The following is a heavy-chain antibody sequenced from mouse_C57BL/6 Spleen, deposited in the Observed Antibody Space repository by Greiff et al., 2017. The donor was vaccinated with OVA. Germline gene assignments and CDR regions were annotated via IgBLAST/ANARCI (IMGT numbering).Heavy chain of an antibody. CDR3: ARRLRLRGGYAMDY. V-gene: IGHV1-61*01. D-gene: IGHD3-2*02. J-gene: IGHJ4*01. Sequence: QVQLQQSGAELVRPGSSVKLSCKASGYTFTSYWMDWVKQRPGQGLEWIGNIYPSDSETHYNQKFKDKATLTVDKSSSTAYMQLSSLTSEDSAVYYCARRLRLRGGYAMDYWGQGTSVTVSS. CDR2: IYPSDSET. CDR1: GYTFTSYW.